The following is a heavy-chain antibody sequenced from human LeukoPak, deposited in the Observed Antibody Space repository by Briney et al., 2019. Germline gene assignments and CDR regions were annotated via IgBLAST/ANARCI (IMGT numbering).Heavy chain of an antibody. CDR1: GDSVSSNSAA. CDR2: TYYRSKWYN. Sequence: SQTLSLTCAISGDSVSSNSAAWNWLRQSPSRGLEWLGRTYYRSKWYNDYAVSVKSRITINPDTSKNQFSLQLNSVTPEDTAVYYCARDRMLLGPSLDPWGQGTLVTVSS. J-gene: IGHJ5*02. V-gene: IGHV6-1*01. D-gene: IGHD3-16*01. CDR3: ARDRMLLGPSLDP.